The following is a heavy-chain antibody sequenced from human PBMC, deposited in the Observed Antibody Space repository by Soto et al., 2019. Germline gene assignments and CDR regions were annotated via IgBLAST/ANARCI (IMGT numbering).Heavy chain of an antibody. Sequence: EVQLLESGGGLVQPGGSLRLSCAAAGFTLANFAMSWVRQAPGKGLEWVSGIGGGGRDTYYADSVNGRFPMARDNSKNRLYLQMNSLRAEDTAVYYCARVVGHLDPFAIWGQGTMVIVSS. CDR1: GFTLANFA. CDR3: ARVVGHLDPFAI. V-gene: IGHV3-23*01. CDR2: IGGGGRDT. J-gene: IGHJ3*02. D-gene: IGHD3-16*02.